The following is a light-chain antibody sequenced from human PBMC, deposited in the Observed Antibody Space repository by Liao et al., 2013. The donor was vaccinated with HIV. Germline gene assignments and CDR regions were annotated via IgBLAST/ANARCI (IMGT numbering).Light chain of an antibody. CDR1: NIGSKS. J-gene: IGLJ2*01. CDR3: QSADSSGTYVV. V-gene: IGLV3-21*01. Sequence: SYELTQPPSVSVAPGKTARITCGGTNIGSKSVHWYQQRPGQAPVLLIYYDSDRPSGIPERFSGSSSGTTVTLTISGVQAEDEADYYCQSADSSGTYVVFGGGTKLTVL. CDR2: YDS.